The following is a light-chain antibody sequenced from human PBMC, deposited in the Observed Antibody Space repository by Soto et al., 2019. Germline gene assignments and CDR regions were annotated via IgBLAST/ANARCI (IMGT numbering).Light chain of an antibody. CDR1: QSISSY. V-gene: IGKV1-39*01. J-gene: IGKJ3*01. Sequence: DLQMTQSPSSLSASVCDSVNITCRASQSISSYLNWYQQKPGKAPNLLIYAASSLQSGVPSKFSGSGSGTYFTLTISRLPPEDFATYYCQHSYSSPFTFGPGTKVDIK. CDR2: AAS. CDR3: QHSYSSPFT.